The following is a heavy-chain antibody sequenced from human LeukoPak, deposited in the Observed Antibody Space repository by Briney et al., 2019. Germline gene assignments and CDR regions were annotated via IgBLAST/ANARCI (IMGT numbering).Heavy chain of an antibody. CDR3: ARRDYARPIAAAGNHAFDI. V-gene: IGHV5-51*01. CDR1: GYSFTSYW. CDR2: IYPGDSDT. Sequence: GESLKISCKGSGYSFTSYWIGWVRQMPGKGLEWMGIIYPGDSDTRYSPSFQGQVTISADKSISTAYLQWSSLKASDTAMYYCARRDYARPIAAAGNHAFDIWGQGTMVTVSS. D-gene: IGHD6-13*01. J-gene: IGHJ3*02.